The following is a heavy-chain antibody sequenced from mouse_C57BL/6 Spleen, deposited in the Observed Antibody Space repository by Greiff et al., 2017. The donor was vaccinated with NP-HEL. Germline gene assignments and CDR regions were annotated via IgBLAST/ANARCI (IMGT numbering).Heavy chain of an antibody. CDR2: IRNKANGYTT. CDR3: ARYIYYGSSYFDY. Sequence: EVKLMESGGGLVQPGGSLSLSCAASGFTFTDYYMSWVRQPPGKALEWLGFIRNKANGYTTEYSASVKGRFTISRDNSQSILYLQMNALRAEDSATYYCARYIYYGSSYFDYWGQGTTLTVSS. V-gene: IGHV7-3*01. J-gene: IGHJ2*01. D-gene: IGHD1-1*01. CDR1: GFTFTDYY.